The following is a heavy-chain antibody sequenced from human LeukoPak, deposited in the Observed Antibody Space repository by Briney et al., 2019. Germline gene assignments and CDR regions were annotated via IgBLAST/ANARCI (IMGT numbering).Heavy chain of an antibody. CDR3: ARAPGDILTGYWVDP. D-gene: IGHD3-9*01. Sequence: SETLSLTCTVSGSSINNYYWSWIRQPPGKGLEWIGYIYYTGSTNYTPCFKSRVTISVDTSKNQFSLKVNSVTAADTAVYYCARAPGDILTGYWVDPWGQRGLVTVSS. CDR2: IYYTGST. J-gene: IGHJ5*02. CDR1: GSSINNYY. V-gene: IGHV4-59*01.